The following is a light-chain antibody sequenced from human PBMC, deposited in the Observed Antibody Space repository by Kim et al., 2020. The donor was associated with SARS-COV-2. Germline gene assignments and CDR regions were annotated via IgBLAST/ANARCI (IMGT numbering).Light chain of an antibody. J-gene: IGLJ3*02. V-gene: IGLV1-40*01. Sequence: VTTSCTGSSSNSGAGYYVHWYQQLPGTAPKLLIYDNSDRPSGVPDRFSGSKSGTSASLAITGLQAEDEADYYCQSYDSSLSGSKVFGGGTKVTVL. CDR3: QSYDSSLSGSKV. CDR1: SSNSGAGYY. CDR2: DNS.